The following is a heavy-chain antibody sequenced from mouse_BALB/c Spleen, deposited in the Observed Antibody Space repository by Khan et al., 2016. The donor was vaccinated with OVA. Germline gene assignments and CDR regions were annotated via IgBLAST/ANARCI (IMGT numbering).Heavy chain of an antibody. Sequence: LQQSGPELMKPGASMKISCKASGYSFTDYTMNWVKQSHGKNLEWIGLINPYNGGSNYNPKFKGKATLTVDKASSTAYMELLSLTSDDSAVYYCARSGDGGFAYWGQGTLVTVSA. CDR1: GYSFTDYT. CDR2: INPYNGGS. V-gene: IGHV1-18*01. CDR3: ARSGDGGFAY. J-gene: IGHJ3*01.